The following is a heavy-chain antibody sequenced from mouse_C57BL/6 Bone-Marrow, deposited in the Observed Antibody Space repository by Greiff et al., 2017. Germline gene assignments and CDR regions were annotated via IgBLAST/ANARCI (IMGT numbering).Heavy chain of an antibody. V-gene: IGHV1-69*01. D-gene: IGHD4-1*01. Sequence: QVQLQQPGAELVMPGASVKLSCKASGYTFTSYWMHWVKQRPGQGLEWIGEIDPSDSYTNYNQKFKGKSTLTVDKSSSTAYMQLSSLTSEDSAVYYCARRLTGPYAMDYWGRGTSVTVSS. CDR2: IDPSDSYT. CDR3: ARRLTGPYAMDY. CDR1: GYTFTSYW. J-gene: IGHJ4*01.